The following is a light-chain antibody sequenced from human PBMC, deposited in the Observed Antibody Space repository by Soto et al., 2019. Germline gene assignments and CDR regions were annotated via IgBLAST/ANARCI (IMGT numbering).Light chain of an antibody. Sequence: DIPMTQSPSTLSASVGDRVTITCRASQNLNSWLAWYQQKPGKAPDLLIYDASTLENGVPSRFSGSGSGTEFTLTISSLQPHDFATYYCQQYVNYPRTFGQGTKVEF. CDR3: QQYVNYPRT. V-gene: IGKV1-5*01. CDR2: DAS. CDR1: QNLNSW. J-gene: IGKJ1*01.